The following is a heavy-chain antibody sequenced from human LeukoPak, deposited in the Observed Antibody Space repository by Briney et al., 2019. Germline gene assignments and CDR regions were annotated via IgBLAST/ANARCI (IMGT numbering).Heavy chain of an antibody. V-gene: IGHV1-46*01. CDR3: AGTRAYYFDY. J-gene: IGHJ4*02. CDR1: GYSFTNYY. Sequence: ASVKVSCTASGYSFTNYYMHWVRQAPGQGLEWVGMINPRGGSTTYAQKFQGRVTMTRDMSTSTVYMELSSLTSEDTAVYYGAGTRAYYFDYWGQATLVTVSS. CDR2: INPRGGST.